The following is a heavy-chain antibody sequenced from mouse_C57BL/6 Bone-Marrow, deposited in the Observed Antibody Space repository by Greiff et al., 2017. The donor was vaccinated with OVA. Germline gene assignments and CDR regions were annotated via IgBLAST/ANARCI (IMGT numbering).Heavy chain of an antibody. CDR1: GYTFTDYN. D-gene: IGHD2-10*01. V-gene: IGHV1-22*01. J-gene: IGHJ2*01. CDR3: ARKKVAYFYFDY. Sequence: VQLQQSGPELVKPGASVKMSCKASGYTFTDYNMHWVKQSHGKSLEWIGYINPNNGGTSYNQKFKGKATLTVNKSSSTAYMELRSLTSEDSAVYYCARKKVAYFYFDYWGQGTTLTVSS. CDR2: INPNNGGT.